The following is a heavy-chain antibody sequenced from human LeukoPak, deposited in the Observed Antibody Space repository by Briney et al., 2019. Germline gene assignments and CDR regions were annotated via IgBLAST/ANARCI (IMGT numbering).Heavy chain of an antibody. Sequence: SETLSLTCTVSGGSVRGDGYFWAWIRQPPGKGLEWIGSVFYTGGTYYNPSLKSRVTISVDTSRNQFSLHVNSVTAADTAVYFCARRIVLVAAGNDVLDSWGQGTLVTVSS. CDR3: ARRIVLVAAGNDVLDS. CDR1: GGSVRGDGYF. D-gene: IGHD2-15*01. CDR2: VFYTGGT. V-gene: IGHV4-39*01. J-gene: IGHJ4*02.